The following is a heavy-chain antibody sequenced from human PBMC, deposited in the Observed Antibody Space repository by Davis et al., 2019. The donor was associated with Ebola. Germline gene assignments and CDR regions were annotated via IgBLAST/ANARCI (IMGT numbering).Heavy chain of an antibody. CDR3: ARDVDWGFDY. Sequence: GSLRLSCAVSGFTFSSYWMSWVRQAPGKGLEWVSAISGSGGSTYYADSVKGRFTISRDNSKNTLDLQMNSLRDEDTAVYYCARDVDWGFDYWGQGTLVTVSS. D-gene: IGHD3/OR15-3a*01. J-gene: IGHJ4*02. CDR2: ISGSGGST. CDR1: GFTFSSYW. V-gene: IGHV3-23*01.